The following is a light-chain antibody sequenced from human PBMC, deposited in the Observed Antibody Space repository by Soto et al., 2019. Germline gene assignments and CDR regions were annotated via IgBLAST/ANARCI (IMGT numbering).Light chain of an antibody. Sequence: EIVMTQSPATLSVSPGERANLSCRTSQRGNSNLAWFQQKPGQAPRLLIYGASTRATGIPARFSGSGSGTEFTLTISSLQSEDFAVYYCQQYNNWPPITFGQGTRLEIK. CDR1: QRGNSN. V-gene: IGKV3-15*01. CDR3: QQYNNWPPIT. CDR2: GAS. J-gene: IGKJ5*01.